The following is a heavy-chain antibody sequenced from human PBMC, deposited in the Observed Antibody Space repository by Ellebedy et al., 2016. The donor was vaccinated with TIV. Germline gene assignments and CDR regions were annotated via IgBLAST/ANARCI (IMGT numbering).Heavy chain of an antibody. CDR1: GGTFSSYA. CDR3: ARGRRRDSSGYWDP. CDR2: IIPIFGTA. D-gene: IGHD3-22*01. Sequence: AASVKVSCKASGGTFSSYAISWARQAPGQGLEWMGGIIPIFGTANYAQKFQGRVTITADESTSTAYMELSTLRSADTAVYYCARGRRRDSSGYWDPWGQGTLVTVSS. V-gene: IGHV1-69*13. J-gene: IGHJ5*02.